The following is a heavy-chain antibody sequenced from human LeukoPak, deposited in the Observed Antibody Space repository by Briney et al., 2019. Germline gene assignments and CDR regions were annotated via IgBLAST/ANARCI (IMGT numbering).Heavy chain of an antibody. CDR3: AREYSSSSTGYYYYYMDV. CDR2: INAGDGNT. Sequence: ASVKVSCQASGYTFTSYAMHWVRQAPGQRLEWMGWINAGDGNTKYLQELQDRVTITRDTSASTAYMELSSLRSEEMAVYYCAREYSSSSTGYYYYYMDVWGKGTTVTVSS. D-gene: IGHD6-6*01. V-gene: IGHV1-3*03. J-gene: IGHJ6*03. CDR1: GYTFTSYA.